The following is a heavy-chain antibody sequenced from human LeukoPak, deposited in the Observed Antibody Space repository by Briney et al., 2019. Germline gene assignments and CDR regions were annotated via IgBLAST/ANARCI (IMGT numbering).Heavy chain of an antibody. D-gene: IGHD3-16*01. Sequence: GGSLRLSCAASGFTFRNFWMNWARQAPGKGLEWVASINHNGNVNYYVDSVKGRFTISRDNAKNSLYLQMSNLRAEDTAVYFCARGGGLDVWGQGATVTVSS. CDR3: ARGGGLDV. CDR2: INHNGNVN. CDR1: GFTFRNFW. V-gene: IGHV3-7*03. J-gene: IGHJ6*02.